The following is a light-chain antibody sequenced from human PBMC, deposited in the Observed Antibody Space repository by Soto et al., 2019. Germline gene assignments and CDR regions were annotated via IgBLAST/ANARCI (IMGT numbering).Light chain of an antibody. V-gene: IGKV3-11*01. J-gene: IGKJ3*01. CDR2: DAS. CDR3: QQRSNWPPVFT. Sequence: EIVLTQSPATLSLSPGERATLSCRASQSVSSYLAWYQQKAGQAPRLLIYDASNRATGIPARFSGSGSGTDFTLTSSSLEHEDFAVYYCQQRSNWPPVFTFGPGTKVDI. CDR1: QSVSSY.